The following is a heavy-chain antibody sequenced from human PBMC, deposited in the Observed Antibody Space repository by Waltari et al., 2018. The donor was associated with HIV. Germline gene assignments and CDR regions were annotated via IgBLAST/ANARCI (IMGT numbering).Heavy chain of an antibody. Sequence: QVQLVQSGAEVREPGASVRLSCRASGYTFTSYYINWVRQAPGKGLEWMGINNPTPGTKNDGKNFQGRVTMTRDTSTSTVYMELRSLTSEDTAVYYCARDGPHIVVVTVRTTDGFDIWGQGTMVIVSS. V-gene: IGHV1-46*01. D-gene: IGHD2-21*02. CDR2: NNPTPGTK. CDR1: GYTFTSYY. J-gene: IGHJ3*02. CDR3: ARDGPHIVVVTVRTTDGFDI.